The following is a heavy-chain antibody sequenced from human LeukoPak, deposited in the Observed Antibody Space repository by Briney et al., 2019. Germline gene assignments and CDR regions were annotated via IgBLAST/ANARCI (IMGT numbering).Heavy chain of an antibody. D-gene: IGHD6-13*01. J-gene: IGHJ6*02. Sequence: SESLSLTCTVSGGSINSCYWSWIRQSGEKGLEWSGDIYTSGRTNYNPSLKSRVTMSVDPSKNPFSLKLSFVPAAHTAVYYCASRAANSYGMDVWGQGTTVTVSS. CDR1: GGSINSCY. CDR3: ASRAANSYGMDV. CDR2: IYTSGRT. V-gene: IGHV4-4*07.